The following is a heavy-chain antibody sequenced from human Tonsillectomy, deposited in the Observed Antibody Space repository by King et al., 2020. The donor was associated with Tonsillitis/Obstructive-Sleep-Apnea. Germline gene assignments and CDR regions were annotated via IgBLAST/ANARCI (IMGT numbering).Heavy chain of an antibody. D-gene: IGHD6-19*01. V-gene: IGHV3-48*02. CDR3: ARDPLCQSSGWYWGVHDAFDI. CDR1: GFTFSSYS. CDR2: ISSSSSTI. Sequence: QLVQSGGGLVQPGGSLRLSCAASGFTFSSYSMNWVRQAPGKGLEWVSYISSSSSTIYYADSVKGRFTISRDNAKNSLYLQMNSLRDEDTAVYYCARDPLCQSSGWYWGVHDAFDIWGQGTMVTVSS. J-gene: IGHJ3*02.